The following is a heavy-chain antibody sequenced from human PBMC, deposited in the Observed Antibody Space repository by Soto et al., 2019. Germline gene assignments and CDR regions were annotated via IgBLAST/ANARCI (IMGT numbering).Heavy chain of an antibody. J-gene: IGHJ4*02. D-gene: IGHD6-19*01. CDR2: ISSSSNYI. CDR1: GFSFSIYN. CDR3: ARDERSVAVAPFFDY. V-gene: IGHV3-21*01. Sequence: GGSLRLSCAASGFSFSIYNMSLVRQAPGKGLECVSFISSSSNYIYYADSVKGRFTISRDNAKNSMFLQMNNLRAEDTAVYFCARDERSVAVAPFFDYWGQGTQVTVSS.